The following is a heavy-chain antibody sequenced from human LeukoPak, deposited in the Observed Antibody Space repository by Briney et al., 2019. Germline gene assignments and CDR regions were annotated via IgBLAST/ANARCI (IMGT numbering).Heavy chain of an antibody. J-gene: IGHJ4*02. CDR1: GGSISSSGYY. D-gene: IGHD2-15*01. Sequence: SETLSLTCTVSGGSISSSGYYWSWIRQPPGKGLEWIGEINHSGSTNYNPSLKSRVTISVDTSKNQFSLKLSSVTAADTAVYYCARWSCSGGSCLDYWGQGTLVTVSS. V-gene: IGHV4-39*07. CDR3: ARWSCSGGSCLDY. CDR2: INHSGST.